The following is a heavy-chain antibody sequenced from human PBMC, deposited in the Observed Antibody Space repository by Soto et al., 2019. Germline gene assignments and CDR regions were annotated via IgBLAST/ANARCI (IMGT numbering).Heavy chain of an antibody. Sequence: SETLSLTCTVSGGSISSYYWSWIRQPPGKGLEWIGYIYYSGSTNYNPSLKSRVTISVDTSKNQFSLKLSSVTAADTAVYYCARVVNWNYHYYYYYMDVWGKGTTVTVSS. J-gene: IGHJ6*03. CDR2: IYYSGST. V-gene: IGHV4-59*01. CDR3: ARVVNWNYHYYYYYMDV. CDR1: GGSISSYY. D-gene: IGHD1-7*01.